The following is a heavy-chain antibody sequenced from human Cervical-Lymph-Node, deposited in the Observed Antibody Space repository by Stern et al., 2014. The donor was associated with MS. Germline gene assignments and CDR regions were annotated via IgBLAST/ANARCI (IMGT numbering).Heavy chain of an antibody. CDR3: ARGGRGVGLEY. CDR2: VSYDGTQR. Sequence: QVQLVQSGGGVVQPGRALSLSCVASGFTFSTYAMHWVRQAPGKGLECVAFVSYDGTQRNSTDSVKARFTISRDNSKNTRYLHMNSLRDEDTAVYFCARGGRGVGLEYWGQGALVTVSS. V-gene: IGHV3-30-3*01. D-gene: IGHD3-10*01. CDR1: GFTFSTYA. J-gene: IGHJ4*02.